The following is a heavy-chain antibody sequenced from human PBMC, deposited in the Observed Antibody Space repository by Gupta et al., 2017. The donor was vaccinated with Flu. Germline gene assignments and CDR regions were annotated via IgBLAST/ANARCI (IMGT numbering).Heavy chain of an antibody. CDR1: GGSISSGSYY. J-gene: IGHJ6*02. D-gene: IGHD3-3*01. Sequence: QVQLQESGPGLVKPSQTLSLTCTVSGGSISSGSYYWSWIRQPAGKGLEWIGRIYTSGSTNYNPSLKSRVTISVDTSKNQFSLKLSSVTAADTAVYYCAREGPRVVPTNYYYCYYGMDVWGQGTTVTVSS. CDR3: AREGPRVVPTNYYYCYYGMDV. V-gene: IGHV4-61*02. CDR2: IYTSGST.